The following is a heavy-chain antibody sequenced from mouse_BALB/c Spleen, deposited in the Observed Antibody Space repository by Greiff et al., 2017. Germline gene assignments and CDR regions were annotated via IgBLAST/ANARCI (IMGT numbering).Heavy chain of an antibody. CDR1: GYSFTSYW. D-gene: IGHD2-4*01. CDR2: IDPSDSET. J-gene: IGHJ4*01. Sequence: VQLQQSGPQLVRPGASVKISCKASGYSFTSYWMHWVKQRPGQGLEWIGMIDPSDSETRLNQKFKDKATLTVDKSCSTAYMQLSSPTSEDSAVYYCARPVGLRHAMDYWGQGTSVTVSS. V-gene: IGHV1S126*01. CDR3: ARPVGLRHAMDY.